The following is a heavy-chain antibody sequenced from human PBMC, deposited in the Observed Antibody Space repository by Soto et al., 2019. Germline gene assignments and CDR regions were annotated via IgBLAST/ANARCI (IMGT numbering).Heavy chain of an antibody. Sequence: GGSLRLSCAAFGFTVSDNYMSWVRQAPGKGLEWISYISSSSSTIYYAGSVKGRFTISRDNAKYSLSLQMTSLRDEDTAVYYCARGEDKLYIAAPGTYFWAQGTLVTVSS. J-gene: IGHJ4*02. CDR1: GFTVSDNY. D-gene: IGHD6-13*01. CDR3: ARGEDKLYIAAPGTYF. CDR2: ISSSSSTI. V-gene: IGHV3-11*04.